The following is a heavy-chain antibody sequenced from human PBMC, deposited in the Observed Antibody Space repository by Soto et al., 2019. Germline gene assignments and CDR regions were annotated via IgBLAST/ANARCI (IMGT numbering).Heavy chain of an antibody. CDR2: MSPNSGNT. D-gene: IGHD6-19*01. J-gene: IGHJ4*02. CDR3: ARGVEAGVDY. Sequence: QVQLVQSGAEVKEPGASVKVSCKASGYTFTSLDLNWMRQATGQGLEWMGWMSPNSGNTGYAEKLQGRVTMTRDTSKSTAYMELTGLTSEDTAVYYCARGVEAGVDYWGQGTLVTVSS. V-gene: IGHV1-8*01. CDR1: GYTFTSLD.